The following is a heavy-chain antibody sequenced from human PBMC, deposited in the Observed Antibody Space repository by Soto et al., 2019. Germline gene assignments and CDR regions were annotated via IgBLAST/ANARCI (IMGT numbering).Heavy chain of an antibody. CDR3: ARQAYGDYLCGNWYDQ. Sequence: PSETLSLTCSVLDDSISDSRYYLGWIRQSPEKGLEWIGSISHDGHAYYNPPLKSRVTLFADTSRNQFSLKMKSVTVADTALYFCARQAYGDYLCGNWYDQWGQGDRVAFSS. CDR2: ISHDGHA. J-gene: IGHJ5*02. CDR1: DDSISDSRYY. D-gene: IGHD4-17*01. V-gene: IGHV4-39*01.